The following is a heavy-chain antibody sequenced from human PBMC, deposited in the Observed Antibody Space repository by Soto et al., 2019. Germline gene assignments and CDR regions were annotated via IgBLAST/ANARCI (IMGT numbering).Heavy chain of an antibody. D-gene: IGHD3-22*01. J-gene: IGHJ4*02. V-gene: IGHV3-30*04. CDR3: ARGPGYYYDSSGYYFD. CDR1: GFSFSVYA. CDR2: ISPNGNNQ. Sequence: PGGSLRLSCAAPGFSFSVYALHWIRQAPGEGLEWVAVISPNGNNQYYADSVKGRFTISRDTSKSTLSLQMTSLRPEDMAVYYCARGPGYYYDSSGYYFDWGQGTLVTVSS.